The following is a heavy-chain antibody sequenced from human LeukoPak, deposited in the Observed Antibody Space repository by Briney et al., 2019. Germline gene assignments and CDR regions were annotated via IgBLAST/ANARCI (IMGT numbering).Heavy chain of an antibody. D-gene: IGHD2-2*01. J-gene: IGHJ4*02. CDR2: INHSGGT. V-gene: IGHV4-34*01. CDR1: GGSFSGYY. Sequence: SETLSLTCAVYGGSFSGYYWSWIRQPPGKGLEWIGEINHSGGTNYNASLKSRVTISLDTSKNQFSLKLSSVTAADTAVYYCARHYCSSTSCSYYFDYWGQGALVTVSS. CDR3: ARHYCSSTSCSYYFDY.